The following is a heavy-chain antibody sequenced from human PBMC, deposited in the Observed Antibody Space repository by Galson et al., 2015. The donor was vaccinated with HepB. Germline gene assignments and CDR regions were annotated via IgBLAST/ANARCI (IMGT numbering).Heavy chain of an antibody. CDR1: GGTFSSYA. Sequence: SVKVSCKASGGTFSSYAISWVRQAPGQGLEWMGGIIPILGIANYAQKFQGRVTITADKSTSTAYMELSSLRSEDTAVYYCARDRLVERGGAFDIWGQGTMVTVSS. J-gene: IGHJ3*02. CDR3: ARDRLVERGGAFDI. D-gene: IGHD1-1*01. CDR2: IIPILGIA. V-gene: IGHV1-69*10.